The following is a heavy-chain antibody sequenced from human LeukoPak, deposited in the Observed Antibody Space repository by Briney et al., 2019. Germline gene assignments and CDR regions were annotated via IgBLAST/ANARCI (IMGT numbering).Heavy chain of an antibody. CDR1: GFTFDDYA. CDR2: ISWNSGSI. V-gene: IGHV3-9*01. J-gene: IGHJ4*02. D-gene: IGHD6-13*01. CDR3: AKSSSWYYFDY. Sequence: GGSLRLSCAASGFTFDDYAMHWVWQAPGKGLEWVSGISWNSGSIGYADSVKGRFTISRDNAKNSLYLQMNSLRAEDTALCYCAKSSSWYYFDYWGQGTLVTVSS.